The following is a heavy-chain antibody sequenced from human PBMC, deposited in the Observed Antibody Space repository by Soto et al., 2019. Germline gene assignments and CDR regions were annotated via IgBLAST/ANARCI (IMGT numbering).Heavy chain of an antibody. CDR1: DGTIASGGYF. CDR2: IYYTGST. D-gene: IGHD6-25*01. J-gene: IGHJ3*02. V-gene: IGHV4-31*03. CDR3: ARETRSGCYPAADAFDI. Sequence: QLQLQESGPGLVKPSQTLSLTCTVSDGTIASGGYFWNWIRQHPGKGLEWIGYIYYTGSTDYNPSLKSRVTISIDTSKSQFSLKLSSVTAADTAVYYCARETRSGCYPAADAFDIWGQGTMVTVSS.